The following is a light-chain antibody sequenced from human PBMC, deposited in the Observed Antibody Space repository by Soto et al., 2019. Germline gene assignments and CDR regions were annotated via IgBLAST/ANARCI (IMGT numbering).Light chain of an antibody. V-gene: IGKV1-5*01. CDR3: QQYITYST. J-gene: IGKJ1*01. CDR2: GAS. CDR1: QSISTS. Sequence: DIQMTQSPSTLSASVVDTVTITCRASQSISTSLAWYQQKPGKAPNLLISGASTLEEGVPSRFRGSGSGTEFTLTITSLQTDDFATYYCQQYITYSTFGQGTKVDIK.